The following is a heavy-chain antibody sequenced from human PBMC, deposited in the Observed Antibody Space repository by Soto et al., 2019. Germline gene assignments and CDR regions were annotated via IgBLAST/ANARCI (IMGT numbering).Heavy chain of an antibody. Sequence: EVQLVESGGGLVQPGGSLRLSCVASGFTFSTYWMHWVRQAPGKGLVWVSRISSDGTITNYADSVEGRFTISRDNARNTLYLQVNRLRAEDTAVYYCARDYWAQVDLWGQGTLVTFSS. CDR3: ARDYWAQVDL. CDR2: ISSDGTIT. D-gene: IGHD2-8*02. CDR1: GFTFSTYW. J-gene: IGHJ5*02. V-gene: IGHV3-74*01.